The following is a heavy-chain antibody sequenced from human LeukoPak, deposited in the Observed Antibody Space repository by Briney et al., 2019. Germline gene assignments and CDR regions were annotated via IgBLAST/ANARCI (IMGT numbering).Heavy chain of an antibody. J-gene: IGHJ4*02. CDR2: ISSNGGST. CDR1: GFTFSSYA. Sequence: GGSLRLSCAASGFTFSSYAMHWVRQAPGKGLEYVSAISSNGGSTYYANSVKGRFTISRDNSKNTLYLQMGSLRAEDMAVYYCARGHKGISDYWGQGTLVTVSS. V-gene: IGHV3-64*01. D-gene: IGHD2-15*01. CDR3: ARGHKGISDY.